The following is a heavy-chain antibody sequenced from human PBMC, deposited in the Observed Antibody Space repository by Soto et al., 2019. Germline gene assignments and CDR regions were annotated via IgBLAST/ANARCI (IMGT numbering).Heavy chain of an antibody. CDR3: AILSN. CDR2: IYSDGTT. J-gene: IGHJ4*02. CDR1: GFTVSSNY. D-gene: IGHD6-6*01. V-gene: IGHV3-53*01. Sequence: HLGGSLRLSCAASGFTVSSNYMNWVRQAPGKGLEWLSIIYSDGTTYYADSVKGRFTISRDNFKNTLYLQMNNLRVEDTAVYYCAILSNWGQGTLVTVSS.